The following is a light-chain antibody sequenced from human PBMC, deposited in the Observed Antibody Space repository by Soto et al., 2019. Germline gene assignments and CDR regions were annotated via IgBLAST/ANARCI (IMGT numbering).Light chain of an antibody. CDR3: SSYTSTSTYV. J-gene: IGLJ1*01. V-gene: IGLV2-14*01. Sequence: QSALTQPASVSGSPGQSITISCTGTSSDVGGYNYVSWYQQYPGKAPKLMIYHVSNRPSGVSNRFSGSKSGNSASLTISGLQPEDEADYYCSSYTSTSTYVFGTVTKVIVL. CDR2: HVS. CDR1: SSDVGGYNY.